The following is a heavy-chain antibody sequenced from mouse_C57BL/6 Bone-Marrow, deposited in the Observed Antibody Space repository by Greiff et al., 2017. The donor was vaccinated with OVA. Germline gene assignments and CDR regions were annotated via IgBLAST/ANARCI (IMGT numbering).Heavy chain of an antibody. CDR1: GFTFSSYA. Sequence: EVKVVESGEGLVKPGGSLKLSCAASGFTFSSYAMSWVRQTPEKRLEWVAYISSGGDYIYYADTVKGRFTISRDNARNTLYLQMSSLKSEDTAMYYCTRDEDYYGSIYYWYFDVWGTGTTVTVSS. CDR3: TRDEDYYGSIYYWYFDV. CDR2: ISSGGDYI. V-gene: IGHV5-9-1*02. J-gene: IGHJ1*03. D-gene: IGHD1-1*01.